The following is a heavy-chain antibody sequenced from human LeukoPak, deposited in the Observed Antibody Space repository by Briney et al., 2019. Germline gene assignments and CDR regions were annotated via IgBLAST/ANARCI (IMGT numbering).Heavy chain of an antibody. CDR2: INHSGST. CDR1: GGSFSGYY. V-gene: IGHV4-34*01. J-gene: IGHJ4*02. D-gene: IGHD3-22*01. Sequence: SETLSLTCAVYGGSFSGYYWSWIRHPPGRGREWIGEINHSGSTNYNPSLKSRVTISVDTSKNQFSLKLSSVTAADTAVYYCARGPRDSSGYYRLPIDYWGQGTLVTVSS. CDR3: ARGPRDSSGYYRLPIDY.